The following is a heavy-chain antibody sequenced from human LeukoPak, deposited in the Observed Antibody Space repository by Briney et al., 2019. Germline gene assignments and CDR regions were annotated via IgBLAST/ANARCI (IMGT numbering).Heavy chain of an antibody. CDR1: GGSISSGSYY. V-gene: IGHV4-61*02. Sequence: SETLSLTCTVSGGSISSGSYYWNWIRQPAGKGLEWIGRIYTSGSTNYNPSLESRVTISMDTSKNQFSLKLTSVTAADTAVYYCARAPRDWGLGTLVTVSS. CDR3: ARAPRD. CDR2: IYTSGST. J-gene: IGHJ4*02.